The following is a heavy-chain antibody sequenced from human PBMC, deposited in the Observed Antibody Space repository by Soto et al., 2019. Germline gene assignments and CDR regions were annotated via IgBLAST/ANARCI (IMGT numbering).Heavy chain of an antibody. Sequence: PSETLSLTCTVSGGSISTYYWTWIRQPPGKGLEWIGYSYYSGSTNYNPSLQSRVTITLDTSKNQFSLKLTSVNAADTAAYYCARDGGYGISSYGLDVCGRGPRV. CDR1: GGSISTYY. J-gene: IGHJ6*01. V-gene: IGHV4-59*01. CDR3: ARDGGYGISSYGLDV. CDR2: SYYSGST. D-gene: IGHD3-9*01.